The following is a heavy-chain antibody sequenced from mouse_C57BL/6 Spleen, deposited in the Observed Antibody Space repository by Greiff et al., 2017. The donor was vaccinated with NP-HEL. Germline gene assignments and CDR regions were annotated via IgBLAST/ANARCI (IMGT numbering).Heavy chain of an antibody. CDR1: GYAFSSSW. D-gene: IGHD4-1*02. V-gene: IGHV1-82*01. Sequence: QVQLKESGPELVKPGASVKISCKASGYAFSSSWMNWVKQRPGKGLEWIGRIYPGDGDTNYNGKFKGKATLTADKYSSTAYMQLSSLTSEDSAVYFCARFQLGRYAMDYWGQGTSVTVSS. CDR2: IYPGDGDT. J-gene: IGHJ4*01. CDR3: ARFQLGRYAMDY.